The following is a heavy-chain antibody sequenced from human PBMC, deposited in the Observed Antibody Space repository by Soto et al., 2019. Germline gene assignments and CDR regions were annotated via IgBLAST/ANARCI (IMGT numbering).Heavy chain of an antibody. Sequence: QVQLVESGGGVVQPGRSLRLSCAASGFTFSSYGMHWVRQAPGKGLEWVAVIWYDGSNKYYGDSVKGRFTISRDNSKNTLYLQMNSLRAEDTAVYYCARDGRTVVKGGFDYWGQGTLVTVSS. CDR3: ARDGRTVVKGGFDY. D-gene: IGHD2-15*01. CDR2: IWYDGSNK. J-gene: IGHJ4*02. V-gene: IGHV3-33*01. CDR1: GFTFSSYG.